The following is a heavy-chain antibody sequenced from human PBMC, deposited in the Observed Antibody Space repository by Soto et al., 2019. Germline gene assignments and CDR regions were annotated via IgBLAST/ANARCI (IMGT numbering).Heavy chain of an antibody. CDR3: ARSRIAAAGGALDY. CDR1: GGSISSSSYY. V-gene: IGHV4-39*01. Sequence: SETLSLTCTVSGGSISSSSYYWGWIRQPPGKGLEWIGSIYYSGSTYYNPSLKSRVTISVDTSKNQFSLKLSSVTAADTAVYYCARSRIAAAGGALDYWGQGTLVTVSS. J-gene: IGHJ4*02. CDR2: IYYSGST. D-gene: IGHD6-13*01.